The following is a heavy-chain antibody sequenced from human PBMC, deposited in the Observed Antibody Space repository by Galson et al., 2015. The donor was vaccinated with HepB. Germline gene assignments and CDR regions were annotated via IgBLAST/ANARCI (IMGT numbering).Heavy chain of an antibody. V-gene: IGHV3-33*06. D-gene: IGHD2-8*01. CDR2: IWYDGSNK. CDR1: GFTFSSYG. J-gene: IGHJ6*02. Sequence: SLRLSCAASGFTFSSYGMHWVRQAPGKGLEWVAVIWYDGSNKYYADSVKGRFTISRDNSKNTLYLQMNSLRAEDTAVYYCAKDRVGMLSGFMDGMDVWGQGTTVTVSS. CDR3: AKDRVGMLSGFMDGMDV.